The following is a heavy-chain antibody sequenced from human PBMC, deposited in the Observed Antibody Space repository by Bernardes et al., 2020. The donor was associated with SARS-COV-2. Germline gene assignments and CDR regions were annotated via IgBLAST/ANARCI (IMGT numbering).Heavy chain of an antibody. V-gene: IGHV3-23*01. J-gene: IGHJ4*02. CDR1: GFTFSSYA. CDR2: ISGSGGST. CDR3: AKESRITIFGVVIIEQHFDY. Sequence: GGSLRLSCAASGFTFSSYAMSWVRQAPGKGLEWVSAISGSGGSTSYADPVKARFTIPRDNSKNTLYLQMNSLRAEDTAVYYCAKESRITIFGVVIIEQHFDYWGQGTLVTVSS. D-gene: IGHD3-3*01.